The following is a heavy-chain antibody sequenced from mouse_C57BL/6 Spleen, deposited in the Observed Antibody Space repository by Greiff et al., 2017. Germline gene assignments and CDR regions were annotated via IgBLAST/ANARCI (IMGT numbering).Heavy chain of an antibody. CDR1: GYTFTSYW. CDR3: AREDWERGFAY. J-gene: IGHJ3*01. D-gene: IGHD4-1*01. Sequence: QVQLQQPGAELVRPGSSVKLSCKASGYTFTSYWMDWVKQRPGQGLEWIGNIYPSDSETHYNQKFKDKATLTVDKSSSTAYMQLSSLTSEDSAVYYCAREDWERGFAYWGQGTLVTVSA. V-gene: IGHV1-61*01. CDR2: IYPSDSET.